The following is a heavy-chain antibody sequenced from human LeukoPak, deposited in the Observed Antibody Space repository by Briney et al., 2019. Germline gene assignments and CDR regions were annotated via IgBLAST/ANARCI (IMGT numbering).Heavy chain of an antibody. CDR1: GFTVSSNY. CDR2: IYSGGST. D-gene: IGHD1-26*01. CDR3: AREEWVGASLHFQH. Sequence: GGSLRLSCAASGFTVSSNYMSWVRQAPGKGLEWVSVIYSGGSTYYADSVKGRFTISRDNSKNTLYLQMNSLRAEDTAVYYCAREEWVGASLHFQHWGQGTLVTVSS. J-gene: IGHJ1*01. V-gene: IGHV3-53*01.